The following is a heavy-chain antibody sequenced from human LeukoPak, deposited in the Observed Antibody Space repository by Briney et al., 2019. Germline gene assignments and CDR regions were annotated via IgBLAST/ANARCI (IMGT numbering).Heavy chain of an antibody. D-gene: IGHD3-22*01. CDR3: ARVVLDHYYDSSGYLGTLDY. V-gene: IGHV1-69*05. J-gene: IGHJ4*02. Sequence: SVKVSCKASGGTFSSYAISWLRQAPGQGLEWMGGIIPIFGTANYAQKFQGRVTMTTDTSTSTAYMELRSLRSDDTAVYYCARVVLDHYYDSSGYLGTLDYWGQGTLVTVSS. CDR2: IIPIFGTA. CDR1: GGTFSSYA.